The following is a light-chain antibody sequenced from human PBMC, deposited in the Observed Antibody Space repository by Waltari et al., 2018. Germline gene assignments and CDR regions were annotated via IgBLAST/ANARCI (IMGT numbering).Light chain of an antibody. Sequence: QSALTQPPSASGSPGQSATIPSTGTSGDVGSYTSFSWYQQEPGKGPKLIIYDVSKRPSGVPDRFSGSKSGNTASLTVSGLQAEDEADYYCCSYAGSSNSVFGGGTKLTVL. J-gene: IGLJ3*02. CDR2: DVS. CDR1: SGDVGSYTS. CDR3: CSYAGSSNSV. V-gene: IGLV2-8*01.